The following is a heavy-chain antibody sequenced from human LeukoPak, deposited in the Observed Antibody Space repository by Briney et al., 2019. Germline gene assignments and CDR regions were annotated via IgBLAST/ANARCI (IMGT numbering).Heavy chain of an antibody. CDR2: IYYSGST. J-gene: IGHJ6*02. CDR3: ARTTVTGGYYYGMDV. D-gene: IGHD4-11*01. CDR1: GGSISSGGYY. Sequence: SETLSLTCTVSGGSISSGGYYWSWIRQHPGKGLEWIGYIYYSGSTYYNPSLKSRVTISVDTSKNQFSLKLSSVTAADTAVYYCARTTVTGGYYYGMDVWGQGTTVTVSS. V-gene: IGHV4-31*03.